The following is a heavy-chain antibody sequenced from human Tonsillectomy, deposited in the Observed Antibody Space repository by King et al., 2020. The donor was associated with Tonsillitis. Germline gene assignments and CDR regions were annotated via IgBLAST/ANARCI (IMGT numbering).Heavy chain of an antibody. Sequence: VQLVQSGAEVKKPGASVKVSCKTSGYAFTSYGITWVRQAPGQGLEWMGWISAYNGNTNYAQKLQGRVTMTTDTSTSTAYMELRSLRSDDTAVYYCARDATIVATAINAWSIWGQGTLVTVSS. CDR1: GYAFTSYG. V-gene: IGHV1-18*04. D-gene: IGHD5-12*01. J-gene: IGHJ4*02. CDR3: ARDATIVATAINAWSI. CDR2: ISAYNGNT.